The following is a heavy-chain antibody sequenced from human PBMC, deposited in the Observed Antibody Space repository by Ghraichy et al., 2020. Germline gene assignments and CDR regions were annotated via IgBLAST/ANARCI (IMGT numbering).Heavy chain of an antibody. D-gene: IGHD6-19*01. CDR3: AKGRYNSGWNYFDY. CDR2: ISGGGGTT. Sequence: AGSLRLSCAASGFSFSSYAMSWVRQAPGKGLEWVSAISGGGGTTYYADSVKGRFTISRDNSKNTLYLQMSSLRAEDTAVYYCAKGRYNSGWNYFDYWGQGTLVSVSS. CDR1: GFSFSSYA. V-gene: IGHV3-23*01. J-gene: IGHJ4*02.